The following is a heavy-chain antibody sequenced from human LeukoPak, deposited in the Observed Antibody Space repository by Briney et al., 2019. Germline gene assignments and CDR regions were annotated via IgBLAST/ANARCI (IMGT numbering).Heavy chain of an antibody. V-gene: IGHV4-38-2*02. Sequence: PSETLSLTCTVSGYSISSGYYWGWIRQPPGKGLEWIGSIYYSGSTYYNPSLKSRVTISVDTSKNQFSLKLSSVTAADTAVYYCAAGYYDSSFALDYWGQGTLVTVSS. CDR3: AAGYYDSSFALDY. CDR1: GYSISSGYY. CDR2: IYYSGST. D-gene: IGHD3-22*01. J-gene: IGHJ4*02.